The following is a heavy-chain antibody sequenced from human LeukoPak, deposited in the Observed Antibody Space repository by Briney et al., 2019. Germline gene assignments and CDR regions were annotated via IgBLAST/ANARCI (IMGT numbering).Heavy chain of an antibody. J-gene: IGHJ6*03. CDR2: MNPNSGNT. CDR3: ARAPTWGGTYYYMDV. V-gene: IGHV1-8*03. Sequence: ASVKVSCMASGYTFTNYDINWVRQATGQGLEGMGWMNPNSGNTGYAQKFQGRVTITSNTSISTAYMELSSLKSEDTAVYYCARAPTWGGTYYYMDVWGKGTTVTVSS. CDR1: GYTFTNYD. D-gene: IGHD3-16*01.